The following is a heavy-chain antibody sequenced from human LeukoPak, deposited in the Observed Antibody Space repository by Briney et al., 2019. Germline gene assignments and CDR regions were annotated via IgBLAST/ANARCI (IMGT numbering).Heavy chain of an antibody. CDR1: AGSFSGYY. V-gene: IGHV4-34*01. J-gene: IGHJ3*02. CDR3: ASISSGSYYNTFDI. D-gene: IGHD3-10*01. CDR2: INHSGST. Sequence: SETLSLTSAVYAGSFSGYYWSWIRQPPGKGLEWIGEINHSGSTNYNPTLKSRVTISVDTSKNQFSLKLSSVTAADTAVYYCASISSGSYYNTFDIWGQGTMVTVSS.